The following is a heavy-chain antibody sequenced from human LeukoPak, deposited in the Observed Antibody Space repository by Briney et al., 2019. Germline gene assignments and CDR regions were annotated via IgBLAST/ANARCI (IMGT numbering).Heavy chain of an antibody. CDR2: ISSSSSYI. V-gene: IGHV3-21*01. J-gene: IGHJ4*02. CDR3: ARDEDSYTGGTATFDY. D-gene: IGHD5-18*01. CDR1: GFTFSSYS. Sequence: PGGSLRLSCAASGFTFSSYSMNWVRQAPGKGLEWVSSISSSSSYIYYADSVKGRFTISRDNAKNSLYLQMNSLRAEDTAVYYCARDEDSYTGGTATFDYWGQGTLVTVSS.